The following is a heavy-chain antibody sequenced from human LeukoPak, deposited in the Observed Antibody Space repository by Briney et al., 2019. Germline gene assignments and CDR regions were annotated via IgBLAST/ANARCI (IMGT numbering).Heavy chain of an antibody. CDR3: APSSSGYYVHFDY. CDR2: ISYDGSNK. J-gene: IGHJ4*02. CDR1: GFTFSSYT. V-gene: IGHV3-30-3*01. Sequence: GGSLRLSCAASGFTFSSYTMHWVRQAPGKGLEWVAVISYDGSNKYYADSVKGRFTISRDNSKNTLYLQMNSLRADDTAVYYSAPSSSGYYVHFDYWGQGTLVTVSS. D-gene: IGHD3-22*01.